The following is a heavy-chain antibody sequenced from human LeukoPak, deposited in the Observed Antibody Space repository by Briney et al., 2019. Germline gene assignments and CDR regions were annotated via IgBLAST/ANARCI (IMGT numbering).Heavy chain of an antibody. V-gene: IGHV1-46*01. J-gene: IGHJ3*01. Sequence: GASVKVSCKASGYIFAMHWVRQAPGQGLEWMGMLSPSAGSTTYSQKFQGRVSMTRDTSTNTVYMELSSLRSEDTAMYYCAREAQEFNWNYGLWGQGTMVTVSS. D-gene: IGHD1-7*01. CDR2: LSPSAGST. CDR3: AREAQEFNWNYGL. CDR1: GYIFA.